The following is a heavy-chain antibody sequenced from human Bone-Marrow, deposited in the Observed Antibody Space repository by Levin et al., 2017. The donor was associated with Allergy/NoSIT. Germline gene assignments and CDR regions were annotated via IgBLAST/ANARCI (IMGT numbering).Heavy chain of an antibody. CDR1: GFTFSSYA. J-gene: IGHJ6*02. CDR2: ITSDGDST. CDR3: ARVRSGSYRYGMDV. V-gene: IGHV3-64*01. Sequence: LSLPCAAPGFTFSSYAMHWVRQAPGKGLEYVSAITSDGDSTYYANSVKGRFTISRDNSKNTLYLQMGSLRAEDMAVYYCARVRSGSYRYGMDVWGQGTTVTVSS. D-gene: IGHD1-26*01.